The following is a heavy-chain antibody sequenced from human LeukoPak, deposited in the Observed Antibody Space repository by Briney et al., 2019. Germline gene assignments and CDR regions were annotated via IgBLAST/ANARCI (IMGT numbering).Heavy chain of an antibody. CDR1: GFSLSTSGVG. J-gene: IGHJ4*02. Sequence: RKSGPTLVNPTQTLTLTCTFSGFSLSTSGVGVGWIRQPPGKALEWLAVIYWDDDERYSPSLKSRLTITKDTSKNQVVLTMTNMDPVDTATYYCAHSCGVGKSAYFDYWGQGTLVTVSS. V-gene: IGHV2-5*02. CDR2: IYWDDDE. CDR3: AHSCGVGKSAYFDY. D-gene: IGHD2-21*01.